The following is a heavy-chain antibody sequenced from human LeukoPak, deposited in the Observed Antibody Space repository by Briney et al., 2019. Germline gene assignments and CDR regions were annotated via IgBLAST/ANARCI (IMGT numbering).Heavy chain of an antibody. J-gene: IGHJ4*02. CDR3: ARFWTGYLPDY. D-gene: IGHD3/OR15-3a*01. V-gene: IGHV1-18*01. Sequence: GASVKVSCKASGYTFTTYAVSWVRQAPGQGLEWMGWISTYNGNTEYVKSLQGRVTMTTDTSSSTAYMELRGLKSDGTAVYYCARFWTGYLPDYWGQGTLVTVSS. CDR1: GYTFTTYA. CDR2: ISTYNGNT.